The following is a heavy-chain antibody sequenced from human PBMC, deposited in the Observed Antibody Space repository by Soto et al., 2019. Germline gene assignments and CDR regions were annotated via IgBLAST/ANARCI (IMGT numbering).Heavy chain of an antibody. V-gene: IGHV3-33*01. CDR1: GFTFSSYG. CDR3: ARGTFFGSGGSCYSSTH. J-gene: IGHJ4*02. Sequence: GGSLRLSCAASGFTFSSYGMHWVRQAPGKGLEWVAVIWYDGSNKYYADSVKGRFTISRDNSKNTLYLQMNSLRAEDTAEYYCARGTFFGSGGSCYSSTHWGQGTLVTVSS. D-gene: IGHD2-15*01. CDR2: IWYDGSNK.